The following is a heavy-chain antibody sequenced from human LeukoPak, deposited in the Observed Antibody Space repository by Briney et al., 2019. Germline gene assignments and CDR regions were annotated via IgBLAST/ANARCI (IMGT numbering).Heavy chain of an antibody. CDR1: GFTLSSYS. D-gene: IGHD2-2*02. CDR2: TSYDGNSE. J-gene: IGHJ4*01. V-gene: IGHV3-30*03. Sequence: GGSLRLSCAASGFTLSSYSMNWVRQAPGKGLEWVAVTSYDGNSEYYTDSVKGRFTISRDSSKNTLYLQMNSLRAEDTAVYYCARDRYNFFDYWGQGTLVTVSS. CDR3: ARDRYNFFDY.